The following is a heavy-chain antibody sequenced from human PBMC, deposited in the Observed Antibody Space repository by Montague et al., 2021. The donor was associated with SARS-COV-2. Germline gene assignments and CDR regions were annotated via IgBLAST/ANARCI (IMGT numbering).Heavy chain of an antibody. J-gene: IGHJ6*02. CDR2: ISYDGSNK. V-gene: IGHV3-30-3*01. Sequence: SLRLSCAASGFTFSSYAMHWVRQAPGKGLEWVAVISYDGSNKYYADSVKGRFTISRDNSKNTLYLQMNSLRAEDTAVYYCARDREITMVRGAPLYGMDVWGQGTTGTVSS. D-gene: IGHD3-10*01. CDR1: GFTFSSYA. CDR3: ARDREITMVRGAPLYGMDV.